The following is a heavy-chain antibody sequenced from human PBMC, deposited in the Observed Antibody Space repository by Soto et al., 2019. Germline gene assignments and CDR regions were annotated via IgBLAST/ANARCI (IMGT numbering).Heavy chain of an antibody. D-gene: IGHD3-3*01. CDR2: INHSGST. V-gene: IGHV4-34*01. J-gene: IGHJ5*02. CDR3: ARAGYYDFWSGSIDWFDP. CDR1: GGSFSGYY. Sequence: PSETLSLTCAVYGGSFSGYYWSWIRQPPGKGLEWIGEINHSGSTNYNPSLKSRVTISVDTSKNQFSLKLSSVTAADTAVYYCARAGYYDFWSGSIDWFDPWGQGTLVTVSS.